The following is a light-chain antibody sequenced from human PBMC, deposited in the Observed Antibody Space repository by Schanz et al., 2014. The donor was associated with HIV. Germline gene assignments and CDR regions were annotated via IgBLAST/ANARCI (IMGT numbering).Light chain of an antibody. CDR1: QSVSSN. J-gene: IGKJ5*01. Sequence: EIVMTQSPATLSVSPGERATLSCRASQSVSSNLAWYQQKPGQAPRLLIYGASSRATGIPDRFSGSGSGTYFTLTISRLEPEDFAVYYCQQRTNWPITFGQGTRLEIK. CDR3: QQRTNWPIT. CDR2: GAS. V-gene: IGKV3D-15*01.